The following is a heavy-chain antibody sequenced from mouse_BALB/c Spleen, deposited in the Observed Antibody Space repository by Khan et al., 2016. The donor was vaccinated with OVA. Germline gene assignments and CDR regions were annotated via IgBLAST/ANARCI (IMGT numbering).Heavy chain of an antibody. J-gene: IGHJ3*01. CDR3: ARWFAY. V-gene: IGHV3-2*02. Sequence: EVQLQESGPGLVKPSQSLSLTCTVTGYSITNDYAWNWIRQFPGNKMEWMGYITYNGGTSYHPSLKSRISITRETSKNQFFLQLNSVTTEDSATDYCARWFAYWGQGTLVTVS. CDR1: GYSITNDYA. CDR2: ITYNGGT.